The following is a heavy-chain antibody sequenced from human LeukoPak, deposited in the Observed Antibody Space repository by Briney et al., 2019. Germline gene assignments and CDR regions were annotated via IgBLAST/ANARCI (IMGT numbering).Heavy chain of an antibody. CDR3: ASGDILTAYYNHYFDY. D-gene: IGHD3-9*01. V-gene: IGHV1-2*02. CDR2: INPNSGGT. J-gene: IGHJ4*02. CDR1: GYTFTDYY. Sequence: ASVKVSCKASGYTFTDYYMHWVRQAPGQGLEWMGWINPNSGGTNYAQKFQGRVTMTRDTSISTAYIEVSRLRSDDTAVYYCASGDILTAYYNHYFDYWGQGTLVTVSS.